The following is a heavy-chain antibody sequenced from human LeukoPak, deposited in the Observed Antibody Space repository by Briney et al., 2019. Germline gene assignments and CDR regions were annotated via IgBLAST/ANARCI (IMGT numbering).Heavy chain of an antibody. V-gene: IGHV4-59*01. CDR3: TRGLRAEY. CDR2: IYNSLNT. D-gene: IGHD4-17*01. Sequence: SETLSLTCTVSGGSISSYYWTWIRQPPGKGLERIGYIYNSLNTNSDPSLKSRVTISVDKSKNQFSLKLRSVTAADTAVYYCTRGLRAEYWGQGTLVTVSS. CDR1: GGSISSYY. J-gene: IGHJ4*02.